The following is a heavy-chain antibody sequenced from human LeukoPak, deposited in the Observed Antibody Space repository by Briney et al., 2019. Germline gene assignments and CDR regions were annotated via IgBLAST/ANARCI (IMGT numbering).Heavy chain of an antibody. D-gene: IGHD2-2*01. Sequence: PSETLSLTCTVSGGSISSYYWSWIRQPLGKGLEWIGYIYYSGSTNYNPSLKSRVTISVDTSKNQFSLKLSSVTAADTAVYYCARGYCSSTSCQSPFDYWGQGTLVTVSS. CDR1: GGSISSYY. J-gene: IGHJ4*02. CDR2: IYYSGST. V-gene: IGHV4-59*01. CDR3: ARGYCSSTSCQSPFDY.